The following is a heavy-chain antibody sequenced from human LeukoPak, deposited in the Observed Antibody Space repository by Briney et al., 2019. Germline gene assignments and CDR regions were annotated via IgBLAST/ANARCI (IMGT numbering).Heavy chain of an antibody. V-gene: IGHV5-51*01. D-gene: IGHD6-13*01. J-gene: IGHJ4*02. CDR3: ARLAISSIWSVYFHN. CDR2: FYSGDSNT. CDR1: GYSFTSYC. Sequence: PGESLQTPCCGSGYSFTSYCIGWVRQMPGEGVEGMGIFYSGDSNTRYSPSFQGQVTISADKTISTAYLQWSSLKASDTAIYYCARLAISSIWSVYFHNWGQGTLVTVSS.